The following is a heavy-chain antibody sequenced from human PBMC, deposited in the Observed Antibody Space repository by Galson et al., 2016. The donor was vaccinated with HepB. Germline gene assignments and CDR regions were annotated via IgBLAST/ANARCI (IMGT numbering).Heavy chain of an antibody. CDR3: ARYLYFTLMNGYSTPSGGLDV. V-gene: IGHV4/OR15-8*02. CDR1: GVSMSSNFW. Sequence: SETLSLTCDVSGVSMSSNFWWNWVRQSPGQGLEWIGDISHRGTTTYNPSLKSRVTISIDQSKNQFSLKLNSVTAADTAVYYCARYLYFTLMNGYSTPSGGLDVWGQGTTVTVSS. J-gene: IGHJ6*02. CDR2: ISHRGTT. D-gene: IGHD3-9*01.